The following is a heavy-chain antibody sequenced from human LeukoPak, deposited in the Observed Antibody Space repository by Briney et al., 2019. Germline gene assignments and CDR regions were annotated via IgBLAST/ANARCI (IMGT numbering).Heavy chain of an antibody. D-gene: IGHD2-2*01. J-gene: IGHJ6*03. CDR3: ARDGTDIVVVPAAIRGPYYYYYMDV. CDR1: GFIFSSYS. V-gene: IGHV3-21*01. CDR2: ISSSSSYI. Sequence: GGSLRLSCAASGFIFSSYSMNWVRQAPGKGLEWVSSISSSSSYIYYADSVKGRFTISRDNAKNSLYLQMNSLRAEDTAVYYCARDGTDIVVVPAAIRGPYYYYYMDVWGKGTTVTVSS.